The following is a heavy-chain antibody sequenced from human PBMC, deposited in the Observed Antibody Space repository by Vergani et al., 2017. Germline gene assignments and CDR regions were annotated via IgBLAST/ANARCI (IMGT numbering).Heavy chain of an antibody. Sequence: EVQLVESGGVVVQPGGSLRLSCAASGFTFDDYAMHWVRQAPGKGLEWVSGISWNSGSIGYADSVKGRFTISRDNAKNSLYLQMNSLRAEDTALYYCAKNALTGTLLGFDYWGQGTLVTVSS. V-gene: IGHV3-9*01. CDR2: ISWNSGSI. D-gene: IGHD1-20*01. J-gene: IGHJ4*02. CDR1: GFTFDDYA. CDR3: AKNALTGTLLGFDY.